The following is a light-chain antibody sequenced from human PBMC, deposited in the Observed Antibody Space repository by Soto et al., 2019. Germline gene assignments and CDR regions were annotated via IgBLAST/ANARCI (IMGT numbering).Light chain of an antibody. CDR1: QGISSW. CDR2: DAS. CDR3: QQYHSYSWT. J-gene: IGKJ1*01. Sequence: IQMTQSPATLSASLGDSFTISWRPSQGISSWLAWYQQQTGKDPKLLIYDASSLESGVPSSFSGSGSGTEFILTISSRQPEDFATYYCQQYHSYSWTFAQGTRV. V-gene: IGKV1-5*01.